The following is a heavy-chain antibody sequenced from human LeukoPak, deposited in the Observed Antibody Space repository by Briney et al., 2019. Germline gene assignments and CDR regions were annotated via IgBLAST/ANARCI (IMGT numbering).Heavy chain of an antibody. Sequence: ASVKVSCKASGYTFTSYYMHWVRQAPGQGLEWMGIINPSGGGTTYAQKFQGRFTMTRDTSTSTVYMELRSLKSEDTAVCYCARSGGPSTWYHLYDYWGQGTLVTVSS. V-gene: IGHV1-46*01. CDR2: INPSGGGT. CDR3: ARSGGPSTWYHLYDY. J-gene: IGHJ4*02. CDR1: GYTFTSYY. D-gene: IGHD6-13*01.